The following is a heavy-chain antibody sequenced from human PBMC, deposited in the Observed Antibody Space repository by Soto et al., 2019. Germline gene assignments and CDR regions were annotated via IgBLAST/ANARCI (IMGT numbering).Heavy chain of an antibody. CDR3: ARGLYYYDSSGSSTSPHISVGY. CDR1: GGSFSGYY. J-gene: IGHJ4*02. V-gene: IGHV4-34*01. D-gene: IGHD3-22*01. CDR2: INHSGST. Sequence: ETLSLTCAVYGGSFSGYYWSWIRQPPGKGLEWIGEINHSGSTNYNPSLKSRVTISVDTSKNQFSLKLSSVTAADTAVYYCARGLYYYDSSGSSTSPHISVGYWGQGTLVTVSS.